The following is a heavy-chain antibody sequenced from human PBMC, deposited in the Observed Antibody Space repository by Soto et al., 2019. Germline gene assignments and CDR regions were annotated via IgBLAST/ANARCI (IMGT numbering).Heavy chain of an antibody. CDR2: VYYNGIT. J-gene: IGHJ4*02. CDR3: TRANWYSEY. V-gene: IGHV4-59*11. D-gene: IGHD7-27*01. Sequence: QVQLQESGPGLVKPSETLFLTCTVSGGSINNHYWSWIRQPPRKGLEWLGYVYYNGITNYNPSLKSRVTMSVDTSKNQLPMNLTSRTAADTAIYYCTRANWYSEYWGQGTLVTVSS. CDR1: GGSINNHY.